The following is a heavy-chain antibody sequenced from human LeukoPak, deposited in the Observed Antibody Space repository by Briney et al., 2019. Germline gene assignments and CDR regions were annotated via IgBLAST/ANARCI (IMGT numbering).Heavy chain of an antibody. J-gene: IGHJ4*02. D-gene: IGHD2-2*01. Sequence: GESLKISCKGSGYSFTSYWIGWVRQMPGKGLEWMGIIYPGDSDTRYSPSFQGQVPISADKSISTAYLQWSSLKASDTAMYYCARRGGSGYCSSTSCYPDYWGQGTLVTVSS. CDR2: IYPGDSDT. V-gene: IGHV5-51*01. CDR1: GYSFTSYW. CDR3: ARRGGSGYCSSTSCYPDY.